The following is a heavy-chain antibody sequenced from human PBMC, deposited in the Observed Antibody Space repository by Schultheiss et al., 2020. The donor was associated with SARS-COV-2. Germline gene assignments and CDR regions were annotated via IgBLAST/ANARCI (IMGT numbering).Heavy chain of an antibody. CDR1: GGSIRSYY. CDR3: ARVNYDFWSGYYGPTKYYYYMDV. J-gene: IGHJ6*03. CDR2: IYYSGST. V-gene: IGHV4-59*08. D-gene: IGHD3-3*01. Sequence: SQTLSLTCTVSGGSIRSYYWSWIRQPPGKGLEWIGYIYYSGSTNYNPSLKSRVTISVDTSKNQFSLKLSSVTAADTAVYYCARVNYDFWSGYYGPTKYYYYMDVWGKGTTVTVSS.